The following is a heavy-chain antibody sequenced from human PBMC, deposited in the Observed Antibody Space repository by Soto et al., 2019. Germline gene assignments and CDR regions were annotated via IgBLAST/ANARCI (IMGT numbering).Heavy chain of an antibody. Sequence: GGSLRLSCAASGVSFSISAMHWVRQAPGKGLEWVAVISYDGSIKYYADSVKGRFTISRDNSKNTLYLQMNSLRADDTAVYYCARAEAVAGPYYFDYWGQGPLVTVSS. CDR1: GVSFSISA. D-gene: IGHD6-19*01. V-gene: IGHV3-30-3*01. CDR2: ISYDGSIK. J-gene: IGHJ4*02. CDR3: ARAEAVAGPYYFDY.